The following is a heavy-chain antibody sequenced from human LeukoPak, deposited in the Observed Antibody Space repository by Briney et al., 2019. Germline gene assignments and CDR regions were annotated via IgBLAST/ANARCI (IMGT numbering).Heavy chain of an antibody. CDR2: ISSSSSYI. CDR3: AKWGDYDVLTGYYVPDY. D-gene: IGHD3-9*01. CDR1: GFTFGSYS. Sequence: GGSLRLSCAASGFTFGSYSMNWVRQAPGKGLEWVSSISSSSSYIYYADSVKGRFTISRDNAKNSLYLQMNSLRAEDTALYYCAKWGDYDVLTGYYVPDYWGQGTLVTVSS. J-gene: IGHJ4*02. V-gene: IGHV3-21*03.